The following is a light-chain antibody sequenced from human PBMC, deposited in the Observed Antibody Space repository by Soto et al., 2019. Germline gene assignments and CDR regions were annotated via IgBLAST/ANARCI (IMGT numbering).Light chain of an antibody. Sequence: DIVMTQSPDSLAVSLGERATINCKSSQSVLYSSNNKNYLAWYQQIPGQTPKLLIYWASTRESGVPDRFSGSGSGTDFTFTISSLQAEDVAVYYCQQYYSVPPPFGQGTRLEIK. CDR3: QQYYSVPPP. CDR1: QSVLYSSNNKNY. J-gene: IGKJ2*01. V-gene: IGKV4-1*01. CDR2: WAS.